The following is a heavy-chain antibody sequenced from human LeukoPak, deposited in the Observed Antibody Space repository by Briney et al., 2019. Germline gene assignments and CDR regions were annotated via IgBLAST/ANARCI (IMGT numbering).Heavy chain of an antibody. D-gene: IGHD6-6*01. CDR3: ARTVAGRLDY. CDR1: GGSISSGGYY. CDR2: IYYSGST. J-gene: IGHJ4*02. Sequence: SETLSLTCTVSGGSISSGGYYWSWIRQHPEKGLEWIGYIYYSGSTYYNPSLKSRVTMSVDTSKNQFSLKLSSVTAADTAEYYCARTVAGRLDYWGQGTLVTVSS. V-gene: IGHV4-31*03.